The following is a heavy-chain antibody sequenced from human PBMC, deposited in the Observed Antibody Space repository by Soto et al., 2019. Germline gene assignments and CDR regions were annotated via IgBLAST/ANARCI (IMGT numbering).Heavy chain of an antibody. CDR3: ARDGASGYAYNWFDP. V-gene: IGHV1-18*01. J-gene: IGHJ5*02. D-gene: IGHD3-22*01. Sequence: ASVKVSCKASGYTFTIYGISWVRQAPGQGLEWMGWISAYNGNTNYAQKLQGRVTMTTDTSTSTAYMELRSLRSDDTAVYYCARDGASGYAYNWFDPWGQGTLVTASS. CDR1: GYTFTIYG. CDR2: ISAYNGNT.